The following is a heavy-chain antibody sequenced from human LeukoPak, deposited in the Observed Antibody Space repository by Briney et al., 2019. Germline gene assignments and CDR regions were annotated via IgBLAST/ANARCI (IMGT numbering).Heavy chain of an antibody. CDR3: ARGSYDFWSGYSENWFDP. V-gene: IGHV1-69*13. CDR1: GGTFSSYA. Sequence: SVKVSCKASGGTFSSYAISWVRQAPGQGLEWMGGITPIFGTANYAQKFQGRVTITADESTSTAYMELSSLRSEDTAVYYCARGSYDFWSGYSENWFDPWGQGTLVTVSS. J-gene: IGHJ5*02. D-gene: IGHD3-3*01. CDR2: ITPIFGTA.